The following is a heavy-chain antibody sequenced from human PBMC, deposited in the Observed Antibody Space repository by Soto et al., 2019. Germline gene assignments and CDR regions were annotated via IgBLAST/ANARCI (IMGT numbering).Heavy chain of an antibody. Sequence: SETLSLTCAVYGASLSDNYCNWLRQPQGKGLEWIGEINHSGNTNYNPSLRSRVTISIDTSKNQLSLNLRSVSAADTAVYYCARGRGGFDAWGQGTPVTVSS. V-gene: IGHV4-34*01. J-gene: IGHJ5*02. CDR2: INHSGNT. CDR3: ARGRGGFDA. CDR1: GASLSDNY.